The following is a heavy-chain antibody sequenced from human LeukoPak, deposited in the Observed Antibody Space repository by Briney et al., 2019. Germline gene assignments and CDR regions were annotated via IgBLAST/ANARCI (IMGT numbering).Heavy chain of an antibody. J-gene: IGHJ4*02. CDR2: ISTSTGDT. D-gene: IGHD4-11*01. CDR3: ARDDNYGIFVNVDY. Sequence: ASVKVSCKTSGYSFILYGISWVRQAPGQGPEWMGWISTSTGDTKYTQKFQGRVTLTTDTSTSAAYMELSSLRSDDTAVYYCARDDNYGIFVNVDYWGQGTLVTVSS. CDR1: GYSFILYG. V-gene: IGHV1-18*01.